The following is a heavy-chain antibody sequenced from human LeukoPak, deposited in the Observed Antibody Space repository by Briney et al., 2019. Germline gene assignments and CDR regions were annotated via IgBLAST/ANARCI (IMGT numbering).Heavy chain of an antibody. D-gene: IGHD4-17*01. V-gene: IGHV3-74*01. CDR3: ARGGLTVTTWLDP. CDR1: GFTFSSYW. J-gene: IGHJ5*02. Sequence: PGGSLRLSCAASGFTFSSYWMHWVPQAPGKGLVWVSRINSDGSTTSYADSVKGRFTISRDNAKNTLYLQMNSLRAEDTAVYYCARGGLTVTTWLDPWGQGTLVTVSS. CDR2: INSDGSTT.